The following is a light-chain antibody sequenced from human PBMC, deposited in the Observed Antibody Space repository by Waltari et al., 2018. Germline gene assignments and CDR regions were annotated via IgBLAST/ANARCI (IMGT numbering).Light chain of an antibody. CDR2: GAS. V-gene: IGKV3-20*01. CDR1: QSISRY. CDR3: QNHERLPAT. Sequence: EVVLTQSPGTLSLSPGERATLFCRASQSISRYLVWYQQRPGQAPRLLIYGASIRAAGIPDRFSGSWSGTDFTLSISRLEPEDFAVYYCQNHERLPATFGQGTRVEIK. J-gene: IGKJ1*01.